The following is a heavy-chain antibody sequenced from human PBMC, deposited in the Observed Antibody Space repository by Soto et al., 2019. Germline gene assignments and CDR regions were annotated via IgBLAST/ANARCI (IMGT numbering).Heavy chain of an antibody. CDR3: ARWEVVTGLDY. V-gene: IGHV3-48*03. CDR1: GFTFSTSE. Sequence: GVSLRLSCAAAGFTFSTSEMSWVRQAPGKGLEWVSHISSSGTTTYYADSVKGRFTISRDNANHSLYLQMNSLRVADTAVYYCARWEVVTGLDYWGQGTLVSVSS. CDR2: ISSSGTTT. J-gene: IGHJ4*02. D-gene: IGHD3-22*01.